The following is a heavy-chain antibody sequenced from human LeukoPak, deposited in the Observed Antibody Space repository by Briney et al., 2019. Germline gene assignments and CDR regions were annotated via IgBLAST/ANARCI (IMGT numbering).Heavy chain of an antibody. Sequence: SETLSLTCAVYGGSFSGYYWSWIRQPPGKGLEWIGEINHSGSTNYNPSLKSRVTISVDTSKNQFSLKLSSVTAADTAVYYCARWGYYYDSSGYYYPFFDYWGQGTLVTVSS. CDR1: GGSFSGYY. CDR2: INHSGST. V-gene: IGHV4-34*01. CDR3: ARWGYYYDSSGYYYPFFDY. J-gene: IGHJ4*02. D-gene: IGHD3-22*01.